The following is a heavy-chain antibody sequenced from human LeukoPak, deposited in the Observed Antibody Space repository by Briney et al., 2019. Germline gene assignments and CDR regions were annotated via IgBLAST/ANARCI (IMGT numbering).Heavy chain of an antibody. V-gene: IGHV3-30*03. CDR2: ISHDGSNK. D-gene: IGHD5-24*01. Sequence: PGGSLRLSCAASGFPFSSYGMHWVRQAPGKGPEWVAVISHDGSNKYYEDSVKGRFTISRDNSKNTLYLQMNSLSAEDTAIYYCTRVGYIDEGIDYWGQGTLVTVSS. J-gene: IGHJ4*02. CDR3: TRVGYIDEGIDY. CDR1: GFPFSSYG.